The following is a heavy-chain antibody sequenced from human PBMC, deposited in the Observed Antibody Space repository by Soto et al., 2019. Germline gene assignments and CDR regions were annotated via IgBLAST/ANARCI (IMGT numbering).Heavy chain of an antibody. D-gene: IGHD4-17*01. J-gene: IGHJ4*02. V-gene: IGHV3-30*18. CDR2: ISYDGSNK. CDR3: AKEVNLYGGLDY. Sequence: PGGSLRLSCAASGFAFSSYGMHWVRQAPGKGLEWVAVISYDGSNKYYSYSVKGRFTISRDNSKNTLYLQMNRLRAEDTAVYYCAKEVNLYGGLDYWGQGTLVTVSS. CDR1: GFAFSSYG.